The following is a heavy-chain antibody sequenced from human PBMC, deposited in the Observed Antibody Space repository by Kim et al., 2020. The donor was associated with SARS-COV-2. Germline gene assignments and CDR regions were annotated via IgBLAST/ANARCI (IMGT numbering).Heavy chain of an antibody. CDR3: ARSSTFGVVKGYGMDV. D-gene: IGHD3-3*01. CDR2: FSYDGITK. CDR1: GITFTNFA. Sequence: GGSLRLSCAASGITFTNFAVHYFRQAPGKGLEWVAVFSYDGITKYYANSVRGRFTISRDSSNNTLYLQMNSLRPEDTAVYYCARSSTFGVVKGYGMDVWGRGTTVTVSS. J-gene: IGHJ6*02. V-gene: IGHV3-30*04.